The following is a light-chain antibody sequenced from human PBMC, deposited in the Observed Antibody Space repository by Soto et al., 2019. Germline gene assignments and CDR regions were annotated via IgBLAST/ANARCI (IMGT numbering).Light chain of an antibody. CDR2: GAS. V-gene: IGKV3-20*01. CDR1: QSLSNFF. Sequence: EIVLTQSPGILSLSPGEGATLSCRASQSLSNFFLAWYQQKPGQAPRPLIYGASSRATGIPDRFSGSGSGTDFTLTISRLEPEDFAVYYCQQYGSSLRTFGQGTKVDIK. J-gene: IGKJ1*01. CDR3: QQYGSSLRT.